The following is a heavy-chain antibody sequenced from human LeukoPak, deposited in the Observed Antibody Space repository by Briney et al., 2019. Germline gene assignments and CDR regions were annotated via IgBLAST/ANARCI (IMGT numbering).Heavy chain of an antibody. J-gene: IGHJ4*02. Sequence: PGGSLRLSCAASGFTFSNYSMHWVRQAPGKGLEGVAVISYDGSDKYYADSVKGRFTLSRDNSKSTLYLQMNSLRAEDTAVYYCASFAVLASHWIDHWGQGTLVIVSS. D-gene: IGHD3-3*01. CDR1: GFTFSNYS. CDR2: ISYDGSDK. CDR3: ASFAVLASHWIDH. V-gene: IGHV3-30*01.